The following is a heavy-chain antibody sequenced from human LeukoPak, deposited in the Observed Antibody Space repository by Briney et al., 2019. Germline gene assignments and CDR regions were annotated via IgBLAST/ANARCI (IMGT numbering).Heavy chain of an antibody. Sequence: GASVKVSCKASGGSFNNYAISWVRQAPGQGLEWMGRIIPMHNIANYAQKFQGRVTITADKSTSTAYMELISLRSEDTAVYFCAAPPGGEGIYYESSGLSYFQQWGQGTLVTVSS. CDR3: AAPPGGEGIYYESSGLSYFQQ. J-gene: IGHJ1*01. CDR2: IIPMHNIA. V-gene: IGHV1-69*04. D-gene: IGHD3-22*01. CDR1: GGSFNNYA.